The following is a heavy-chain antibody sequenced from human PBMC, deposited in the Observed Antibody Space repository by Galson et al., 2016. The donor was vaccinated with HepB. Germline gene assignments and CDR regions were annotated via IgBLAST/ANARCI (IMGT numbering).Heavy chain of an antibody. CDR1: GFTLDNYA. CDR2: ISWNSGAI. J-gene: IGHJ6*04. D-gene: IGHD3/OR15-3a*01. Sequence: SLRLSCAATGFTLDNYAMHWVRQAPGKGLEWVPGISWNSGAIGYADSVKGRFTVSRDNAKNSLYLQMNSLRAEDTALYYCAKDIGRGTSYYFYGMDVWGKGTTVTVSS. CDR3: AKDIGRGTSYYFYGMDV. V-gene: IGHV3-9*01.